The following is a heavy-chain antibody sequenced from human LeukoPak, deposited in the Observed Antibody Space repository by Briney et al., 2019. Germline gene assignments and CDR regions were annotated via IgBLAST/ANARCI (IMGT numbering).Heavy chain of an antibody. CDR1: GFTLSSYA. D-gene: IGHD6-13*01. Sequence: GGSLRLSCVVSGFTLSSYAMSWVRQAPGKGLEWVANIKQDGKGKYYVDSVKGRFTISRDNAKKSLYLQMNSLRAEDTAVYYCARAEYSSSWFLEYWGQGTLVTVSS. V-gene: IGHV3-7*01. J-gene: IGHJ4*02. CDR2: IKQDGKGK. CDR3: ARAEYSSSWFLEY.